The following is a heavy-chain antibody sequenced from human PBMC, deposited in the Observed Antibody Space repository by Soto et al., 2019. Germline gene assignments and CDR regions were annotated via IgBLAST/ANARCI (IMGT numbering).Heavy chain of an antibody. Sequence: GASVKVSCKASGYTFTSYYMHWVRQAPGQGLEWMGIINPSGGSTSYAQKFQGRVTMTRDTSTSTVYMELSSLRSEDTAVYYCARDRTSSPEYSSSPRANWFDPWGQGTLVTVSS. J-gene: IGHJ5*02. CDR1: GYTFTSYY. V-gene: IGHV1-46*03. CDR3: ARDRTSSPEYSSSPRANWFDP. D-gene: IGHD6-6*01. CDR2: INPSGGST.